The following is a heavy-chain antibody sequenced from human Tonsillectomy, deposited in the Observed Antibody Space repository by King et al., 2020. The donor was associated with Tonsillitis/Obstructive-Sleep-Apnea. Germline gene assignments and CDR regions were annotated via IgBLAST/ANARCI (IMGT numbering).Heavy chain of an antibody. J-gene: IGHJ3*02. CDR2: IDHSGST. CDR3: AWECSTDAFDI. D-gene: IGHD3-10*02. Sequence: VQLQQWGAGLLKPSETLSLTCAVYGGSFSGYYWSWVRQPPGKGLEWIGEIDHSGSTNYNPSLKSRVTISVDTSRTQFSLKLTSVTAADTPVYFCAWECSTDAFDIRGQATMASVSS. CDR1: GGSFSGYY. V-gene: IGHV4-34*01.